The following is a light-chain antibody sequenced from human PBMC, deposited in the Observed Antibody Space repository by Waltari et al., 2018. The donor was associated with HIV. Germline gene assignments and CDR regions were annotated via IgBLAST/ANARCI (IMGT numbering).Light chain of an antibody. Sequence: EIVMTQSPPTLSVSPGERATLSCRASQSVSSNLAWYQQKPGQAPRLLIHGASTRATGIPARFSGSGSGTEFTLTISSLQSEDFAVYYCQQYNNWPPFTFGPGTKVDIK. V-gene: IGKV3-15*01. CDR1: QSVSSN. CDR2: GAS. CDR3: QQYNNWPPFT. J-gene: IGKJ3*01.